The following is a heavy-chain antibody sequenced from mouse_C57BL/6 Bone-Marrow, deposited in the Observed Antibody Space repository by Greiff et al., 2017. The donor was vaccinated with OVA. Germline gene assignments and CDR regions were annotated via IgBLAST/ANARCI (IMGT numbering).Heavy chain of an antibody. CDR3: ARSRSKGAMDY. CDR2: IDPSDSYT. CDR1: GYTFTSYW. D-gene: IGHD1-3*01. J-gene: IGHJ4*01. V-gene: IGHV1-69*01. Sequence: VQLQQPGAELVMPGASVKLSCKASGYTFTSYWMHWVKQRPGQGLEWIGEIDPSDSYTNYNQKFKGKSTLTVDKSSSTAYMQLSSLTSEDSAVYYCARSRSKGAMDYWGQGTSVTVSS.